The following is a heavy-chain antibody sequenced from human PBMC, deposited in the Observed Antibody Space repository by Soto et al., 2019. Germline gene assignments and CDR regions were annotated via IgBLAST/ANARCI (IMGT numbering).Heavy chain of an antibody. CDR2: ISWNSGSI. V-gene: IGHV3-9*02. CDR1: GFTSDDYA. J-gene: IGHJ6*03. D-gene: IGHD1-20*01. CDR3: AKDIGGITSYYYMDV. Sequence: GGSLRLSCAASGFTSDDYAMHWVRQAPGKGLEWVSGISWNSGSIGYADSVKGRFTISRDNAKNSLYLQMNSLRAEDTALYYCAKDIGGITSYYYMDVWGKGTTVTVS.